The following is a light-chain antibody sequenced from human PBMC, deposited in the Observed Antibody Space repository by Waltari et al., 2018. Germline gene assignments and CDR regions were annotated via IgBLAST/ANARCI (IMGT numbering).Light chain of an antibody. CDR1: SSDVGCYNY. J-gene: IGLJ2*01. CDR2: DVS. V-gene: IGLV2-14*01. CDR3: SSYTSSKGV. Sequence: QSALTQPASVSGSPGQSITIPCTGTSSDVGCYNYVSWYQQHPGKAPKLMIYDVSKRPSGVSNRFSGSKSGNTASLTISGLQAEDEADYYCSSYTSSKGVFGGGTKLTVL.